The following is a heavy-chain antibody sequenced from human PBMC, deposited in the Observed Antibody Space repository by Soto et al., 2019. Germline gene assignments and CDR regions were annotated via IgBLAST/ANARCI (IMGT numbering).Heavy chain of an antibody. CDR1: GFTFSEYS. D-gene: IGHD2-2*01. Sequence: EVQVVESGGGLVKPGGSLRLSCAASGFTFSEYSFLWVRQAPGKGLEWLSFIANGDNHIFYSDSVKGRFTISRDNSKNSVYLQLNSVRADDSAVYYCARENGHCTDACNRGAFDIWGQGTMVNVSS. CDR3: ARENGHCTDACNRGAFDI. J-gene: IGHJ3*02. V-gene: IGHV3-21*01. CDR2: IANGDNHI.